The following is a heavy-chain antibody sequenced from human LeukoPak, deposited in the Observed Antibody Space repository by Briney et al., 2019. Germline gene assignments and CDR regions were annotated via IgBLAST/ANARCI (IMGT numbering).Heavy chain of an antibody. D-gene: IGHD2-2*01. J-gene: IGHJ5*02. CDR2: IYYSGST. V-gene: IGHV4-59*01. CDR1: GGSISSYY. Sequence: SETLSLTCTVSGGSISSYYWSWIRQPPGKGLEWIGYIYYSGSTNYNPSLKSRVTISVDTSKNQFSLKLSSVTAADTAVYYCARDGSRYCSSTSCYYGFDPWGQGTLVTVSS. CDR3: ARDGSRYCSSTSCYYGFDP.